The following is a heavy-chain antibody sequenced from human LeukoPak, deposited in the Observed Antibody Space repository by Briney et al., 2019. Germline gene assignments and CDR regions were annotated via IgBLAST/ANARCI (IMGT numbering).Heavy chain of an antibody. CDR2: IVVGSGNT. J-gene: IGHJ5*02. CDR3: AADTLSGSGFEA. D-gene: IGHD2-15*01. V-gene: IGHV1-58*02. Sequence: SVKVSCKASGYTFTSYGISWVRQARGQRLEWIGWIVVGSGNTNYAQKFQERVTITRDMSTSTAYMELSSLRSEDTAVYYCAADTLSGSGFEAWGQGTLVTVSS. CDR1: GYTFTSYG.